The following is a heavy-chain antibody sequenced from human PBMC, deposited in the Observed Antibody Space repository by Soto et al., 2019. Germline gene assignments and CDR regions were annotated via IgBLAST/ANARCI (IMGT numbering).Heavy chain of an antibody. CDR1: GYNFTNYW. CDR3: AIRNLYCSGDACYGTNERDF. D-gene: IGHD2-15*01. Sequence: WESLKISCKVTGYNFTNYWVAWVRQMPDKGLEWMGIVFPGDSDTRYNPSFQGQVTFSADQSTGTAFLHWTSLKAPDTATYYCAIRNLYCSGDACYGTNERDFWGQGTKVTVSS. CDR2: VFPGDSDT. V-gene: IGHV5-51*01. J-gene: IGHJ4*02.